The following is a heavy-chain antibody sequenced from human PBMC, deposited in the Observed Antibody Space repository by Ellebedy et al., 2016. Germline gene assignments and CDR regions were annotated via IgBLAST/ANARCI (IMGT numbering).Heavy chain of an antibody. D-gene: IGHD1-26*01. V-gene: IGHV1-69*10. CDR2: IIPAPGSP. CDR1: GGTLNIYA. Sequence: SVKVSCXASGGTLNIYAITWVRHAPGQGPEWMGGIIPAPGSPSYALKFQDRVTITVDKSTNTAYLELTALTSDDTAVYYCARGRSWEEGRFFRHYGMDVWGQGTTVTVSS. CDR3: ARGRSWEEGRFFRHYGMDV. J-gene: IGHJ6*02.